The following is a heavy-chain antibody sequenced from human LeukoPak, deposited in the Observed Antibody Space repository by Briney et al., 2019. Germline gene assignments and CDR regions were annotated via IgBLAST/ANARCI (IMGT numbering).Heavy chain of an antibody. V-gene: IGHV3-33*06. CDR1: GFTFSSYG. Sequence: GGSLRLSCAASGFTFSSYGMHWVRQAPGKGLEWVAVTWYDGSNKYYADSVKGRFTISRDNSKNTLYLQMNSLRAEDTAVYYCAKDRGYCSNGVCFLFDYWGQGTLVTVSS. CDR2: TWYDGSNK. D-gene: IGHD2-8*01. J-gene: IGHJ4*02. CDR3: AKDRGYCSNGVCFLFDY.